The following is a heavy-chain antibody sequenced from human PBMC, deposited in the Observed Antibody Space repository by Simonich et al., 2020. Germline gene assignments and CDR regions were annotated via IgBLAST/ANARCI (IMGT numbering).Heavy chain of an antibody. J-gene: IGHJ3*02. Sequence: EVQLVESGGGLVQPGGSLRLSCAASGFTFSSYSMNWVRQAPGKGLEWVSNISSSSSTIDYADSVKGRFTISRDNAKNSLYLQMNSLRAEDTAVYYCARDSSYYAFDIWGQGTMVTVSS. V-gene: IGHV3-48*01. CDR1: GFTFSSYS. CDR2: ISSSSSTI. D-gene: IGHD5-12*01. CDR3: ARDSSYYAFDI.